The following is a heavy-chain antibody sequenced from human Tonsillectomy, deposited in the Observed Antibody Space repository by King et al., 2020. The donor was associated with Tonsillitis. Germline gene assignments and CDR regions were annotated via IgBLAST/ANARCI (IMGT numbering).Heavy chain of an antibody. V-gene: IGHV4-30-2*01. J-gene: IGHJ5*01. CDR2: IYHSGTT. CDR3: DRVIFGFGELPTNTWLDP. D-gene: IGHD3-10*01. CDR1: GGSISSGGYS. Sequence: QLQESGPGLVKPSQTLSLTCAVSGGSISSGGYSWSWIRQPPGKGLEWIGYIYHSGTTYYNPSLKSRVTIPIDRSKNHFSLKLSSVTAADTAMYYCDRVIFGFGELPTNTWLDPWGPGTLVTVSS.